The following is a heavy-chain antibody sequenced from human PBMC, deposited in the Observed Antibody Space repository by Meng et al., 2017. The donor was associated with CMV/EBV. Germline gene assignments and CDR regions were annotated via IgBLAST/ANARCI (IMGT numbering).Heavy chain of an antibody. CDR1: GYTFSSDG. CDR2: ISGYNGQT. CDR3: ARAPIFSGGDCSH. V-gene: IGHV1-18*01. Sequence: QVQLVQSGAEVKKPGASVRASCKASGYTFSSDGISWVRQAPGQGLEWMGWISGYNGQTKYAQKFQGRVTMTTDTPTSTAYMELRSLRSDDTAVYYCARAPIFSGGDCSHWGQGTLVTVSS. J-gene: IGHJ4*02. D-gene: IGHD2-21*02.